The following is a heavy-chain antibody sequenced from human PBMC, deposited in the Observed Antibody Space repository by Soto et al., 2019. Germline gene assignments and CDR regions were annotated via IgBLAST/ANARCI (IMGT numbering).Heavy chain of an antibody. D-gene: IGHD3-10*01. CDR1: GHLFNNHW. V-gene: IGHV5-51*01. J-gene: IGHJ5*02. Sequence: SGESLKISCKGPGHLFNNHWIGWVRQTPGKGLEWMGLIFTRDSETKTSPSFQGHVSFSVDNSINTVYLQWTSLKTTDTGIYFCARGYFDSGHGYDLWGQGAMVTF. CDR3: ARGYFDSGHGYDL. CDR2: IFTRDSET.